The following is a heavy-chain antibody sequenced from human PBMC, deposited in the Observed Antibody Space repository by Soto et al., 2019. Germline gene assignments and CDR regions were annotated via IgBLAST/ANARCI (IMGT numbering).Heavy chain of an antibody. J-gene: IGHJ3*01. Sequence: EVQLVESGGGLVQPGGSLRLSCAASGFTFSSYWMSWVRQAPGKGLEWVAKIKQDESEIYYVDSVKGRFTISRDNAKNSLYLQMNTLRVEETAVYYCATVITIRGLDVWGQGTMVTVSS. CDR3: ATVITIRGLDV. D-gene: IGHD3-16*01. CDR2: IKQDESEI. V-gene: IGHV3-7*01. CDR1: GFTFSSYW.